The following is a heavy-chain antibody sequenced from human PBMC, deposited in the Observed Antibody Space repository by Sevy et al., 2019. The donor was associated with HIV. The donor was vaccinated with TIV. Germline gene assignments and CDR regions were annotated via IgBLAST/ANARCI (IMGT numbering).Heavy chain of an antibody. CDR1: GGSVRSSPYY. CDR3: AASLPLNVVCSSTSCYGVFDY. CDR2: TYYSGST. V-gene: IGHV4-39*01. J-gene: IGHJ4*02. D-gene: IGHD2-2*01. Sequence: SETLSLTCSVSGGSVRSSPYYWGWIRQSPGKGLEWIGSTYYSGSTYYNPSLKSRVMISVDTSRSQFSLKLNSVTAADTAVYYCAASLPLNVVCSSTSCYGVFDYWGQGTAVTVSS.